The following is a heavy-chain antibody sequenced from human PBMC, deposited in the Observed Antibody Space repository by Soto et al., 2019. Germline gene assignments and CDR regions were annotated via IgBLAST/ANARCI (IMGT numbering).Heavy chain of an antibody. CDR2: ISAYNGNT. J-gene: IGHJ3*02. CDR3: ARGNVYSSGWYLPARDAFDI. V-gene: IGHV1-18*01. Sequence: QVQLVQSGAEVKKPGASVKVSCKASGYTFTSYGISWVRQAPGQGLEWMGWISAYNGNTNYAQKLQGRVTMTTDPSTSTAYMELRSLRSDDTAVYYCARGNVYSSGWYLPARDAFDIWGQGTMVTVSS. D-gene: IGHD6-19*01. CDR1: GYTFTSYG.